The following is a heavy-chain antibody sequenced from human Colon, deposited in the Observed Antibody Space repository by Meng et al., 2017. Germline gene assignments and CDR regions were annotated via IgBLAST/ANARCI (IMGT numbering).Heavy chain of an antibody. V-gene: IGHV4-4*07. CDR2: IHTSGST. CDR3: ARDKGIVAAGARWFDP. J-gene: IGHJ5*02. CDR1: GDSISSYY. Sequence: QVQLQGSGPGLVQPSEILSLTCTVSGDSISSYYWSWIRQTAGKGLEWIGRIHTSGSTTYNPSLKSRVTMSVDTSKNQVSLKLTSVTAADTAVYYCARDKGIVAAGARWFDPWGQGTLVTVSS. D-gene: IGHD2-15*01.